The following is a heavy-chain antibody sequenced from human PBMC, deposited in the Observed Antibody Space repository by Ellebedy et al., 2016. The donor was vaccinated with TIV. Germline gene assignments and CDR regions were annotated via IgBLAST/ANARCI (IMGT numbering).Heavy chain of an antibody. CDR3: AKGGFRNWFDP. V-gene: IGHV3-23*01. CDR1: GLTLSSYV. CDR2: ISSDGADI. J-gene: IGHJ5*02. Sequence: PGGSLRLSCAASGLTLSSYVMSWVRQAPGKRLERVAAISSDGADIYYADSVKGRFTISRDTSKNTLYLHMNSLRVEDTAIYYCAKGGFRNWFDPWGQGTLVTVSS. D-gene: IGHD1-14*01.